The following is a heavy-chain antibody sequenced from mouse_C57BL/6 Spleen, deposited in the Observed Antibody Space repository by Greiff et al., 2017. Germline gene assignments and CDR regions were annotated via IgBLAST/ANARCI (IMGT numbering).Heavy chain of an antibody. J-gene: IGHJ3*01. Sequence: VQRVESGAELMKPGASVKLSCKATGYTFTGYWIEWVKQRPGHGLEWIGEILPGSGSTNYNEKFKGKATFTADTPSNTAYMQLSSLTTEDSAIYYCASLEADYDWFAYWGQGTLVTVSA. CDR2: ILPGSGST. CDR1: GYTFTGYW. CDR3: ASLEADYDWFAY. V-gene: IGHV1-9*01. D-gene: IGHD2-4*01.